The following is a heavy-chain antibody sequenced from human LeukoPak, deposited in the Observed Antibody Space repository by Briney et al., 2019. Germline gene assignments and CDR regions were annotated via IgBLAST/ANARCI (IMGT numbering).Heavy chain of an antibody. D-gene: IGHD3-3*01. CDR2: IYYSGST. CDR3: ARDAFRYYDFWSGSYGYYYYYMDV. CDR1: GGSISRSSYY. V-gene: IGHV4-39*07. J-gene: IGHJ6*03. Sequence: SETLSLTCTVSGGSISRSSYYWGWIRQPPGKGLEWIGSIYYSGSTYYNPSLKSRVTISVDTSKNQFSLKLSSVTAADTAVYYCARDAFRYYDFWSGSYGYYYYYMDVWGKGTTVTVSS.